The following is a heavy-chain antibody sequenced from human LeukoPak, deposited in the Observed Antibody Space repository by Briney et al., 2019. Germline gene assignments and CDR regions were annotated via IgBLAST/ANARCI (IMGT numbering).Heavy chain of an antibody. V-gene: IGHV3-33*01. CDR1: GFTFSSYG. D-gene: IGHD3-9*01. CDR3: ARDRGYDILTGYYGAEYFQH. Sequence: PGRPLRLSCAASGFTFSSYGMHWVRQAPGKGLEWVAVIWYDGSNKYYADSVKGRFTISRDNSKNTLYLQMNSLRAEDTAVYYCARDRGYDILTGYYGAEYFQHWGQGTLVTVSS. CDR2: IWYDGSNK. J-gene: IGHJ1*01.